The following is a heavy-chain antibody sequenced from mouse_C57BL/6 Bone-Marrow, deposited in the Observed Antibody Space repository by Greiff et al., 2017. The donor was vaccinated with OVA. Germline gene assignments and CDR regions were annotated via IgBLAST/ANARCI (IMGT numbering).Heavy chain of an antibody. CDR2: IYPGDGDT. V-gene: IGHV1-82*01. CDR1: GYAFSSSW. Sequence: VQLQQSGPELVKPGASVKISCKASGYAFSSSWMNWVKQRPGKGLEWIGRIYPGDGDTNYNGKFKGKATLTADKSSSTAYMQLSSLTSEDSAVYFCARSIYSYYYAMDYWGQGTSVTVSS. D-gene: IGHD2-1*01. CDR3: ARSIYSYYYAMDY. J-gene: IGHJ4*01.